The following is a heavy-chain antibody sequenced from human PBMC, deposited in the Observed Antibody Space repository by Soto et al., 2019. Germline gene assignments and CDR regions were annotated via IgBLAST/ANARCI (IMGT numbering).Heavy chain of an antibody. CDR3: ARHCSSTSCYNSWFDP. J-gene: IGHJ5*02. CDR1: GYSFTSYW. Sequence: RGESLKISCKGSGYSFTSYWIGWVRQMPGKGLEWMGIIYPGDSDTRYSPSFQGQVTISADKSISTAYLQWSSLKASDTAMYYCARHCSSTSCYNSWFDPWGQGTLVTVSS. V-gene: IGHV5-51*01. D-gene: IGHD2-2*02. CDR2: IYPGDSDT.